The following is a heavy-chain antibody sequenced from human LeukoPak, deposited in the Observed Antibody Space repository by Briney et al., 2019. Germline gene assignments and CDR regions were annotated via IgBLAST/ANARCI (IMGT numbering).Heavy chain of an antibody. CDR1: GFTFSSYW. CDR3: ARGYSSSWDYFDY. CDR2: INSDGSST. V-gene: IGHV3-74*01. J-gene: IGHJ4*02. Sequence: GGSLRLSCAASGFTFSSYWMHWVRQAPEKGLVWVSRINSDGSSTSYADSVKGRFTISRDNAKNTLYLQMNSLRAEDTAVYYCARGYSSSWDYFDYWGQGTLVTVSS. D-gene: IGHD6-13*01.